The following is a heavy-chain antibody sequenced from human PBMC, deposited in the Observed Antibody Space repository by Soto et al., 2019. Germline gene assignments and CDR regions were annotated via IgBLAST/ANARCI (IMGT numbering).Heavy chain of an antibody. J-gene: IGHJ2*01. D-gene: IGHD2-15*01. CDR2: IKSKTDGGTT. Sequence: EVQLVESGGGLVKPGGSLRLSCAASGFTFSNAWMNWVRQAPGKGLEWVGRIKSKTDGGTTDYAAPVKGRFTISREHSNTTLYLQMNSLKTVDTAVHYWTCCSGGSCRGWYFDLWGRGTLVTVSS. V-gene: IGHV3-15*07. CDR3: TCCSGGSCRGWYFDL. CDR1: GFTFSNAW.